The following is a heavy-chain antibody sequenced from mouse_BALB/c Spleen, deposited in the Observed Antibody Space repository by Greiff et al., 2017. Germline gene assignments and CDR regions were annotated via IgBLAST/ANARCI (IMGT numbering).Heavy chain of an antibody. D-gene: IGHD2-1*01. CDR1: GFTFTDYY. CDR2: IRNKANGYTT. CDR3: ARDKIYYYAMDY. J-gene: IGHJ4*01. Sequence: EVKLVESGGGLVQPGGSLRLSCATSGFTFTDYYMSWVRQPPGKALEWLGFIRNKANGYTTEYSASVKGRFTISRDNSQSILYLQMNTLRAEDSATYYCARDKIYYYAMDYWGQGTSVTVSS. V-gene: IGHV7-3*02.